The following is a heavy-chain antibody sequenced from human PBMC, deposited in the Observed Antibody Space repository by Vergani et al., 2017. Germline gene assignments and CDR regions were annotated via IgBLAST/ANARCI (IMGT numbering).Heavy chain of an antibody. CDR3: ARGRYDYIWGSCRPSFTPSEDPIDY. CDR2: INPSGGST. Sequence: QVQLVQSGAEVKKPGASVKVSCKASGYTFTSYYMHWVRQAPGQGLEWMGIINPSGGSTSYAQKFQGRVTMTRDTSTSTVYMELSSLRSEDTAVYYCARGRYDYIWGSCRPSFTPSEDPIDYWGQGTLVTVSS. D-gene: IGHD3-16*02. J-gene: IGHJ4*02. CDR1: GYTFTSYY. V-gene: IGHV1-46*01.